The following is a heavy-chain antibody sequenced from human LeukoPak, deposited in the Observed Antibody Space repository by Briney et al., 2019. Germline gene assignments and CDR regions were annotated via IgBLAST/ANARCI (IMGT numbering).Heavy chain of an antibody. CDR3: ARFTPLFLTVFFYSFDY. CDR1: GGSISSGGYY. CDR2: IYYSGST. V-gene: IGHV4-31*03. J-gene: IGHJ4*02. D-gene: IGHD3-9*01. Sequence: SETLSLTCTVSGGSISSGGYYWSWIRQHPGKGLEWIGYIYYSGSTYYNPSLKSRVTMSVDTSKNQFSLKLSSVTAADTAVYYFARFTPLFLTVFFYSFDYGGQETLVTVPS.